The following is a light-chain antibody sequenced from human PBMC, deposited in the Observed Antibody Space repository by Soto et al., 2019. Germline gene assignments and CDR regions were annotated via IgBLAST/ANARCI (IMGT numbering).Light chain of an antibody. Sequence: EIVLTQSPGSLSLSPGERATLSCRASQSVRRSSIAWYQQKPGQSPRVLIYDASNRASGIPDRFSGSGSGTDFTLFISRLEPEDFAVYYCQQYGTSPFTFGGGTKVEIK. J-gene: IGKJ4*01. CDR2: DAS. CDR1: QSVRRSS. V-gene: IGKV3-20*01. CDR3: QQYGTSPFT.